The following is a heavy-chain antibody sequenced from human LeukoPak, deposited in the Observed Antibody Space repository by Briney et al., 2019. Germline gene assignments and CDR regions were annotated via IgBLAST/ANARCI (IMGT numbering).Heavy chain of an antibody. CDR2: ISGTAGYT. CDR3: ARKYSSSWDY. D-gene: IGHD6-13*01. CDR1: GFSLGTYA. J-gene: IGHJ4*02. Sequence: GGSLRLSCAASGFSLGTYAMSWVRQAPGEGLEWVSAISGTAGYTYYADSVKGRFTISRDTSRDTLYLQMNSLRAEDTAVYYCARKYSSSWDYWGQGTLVTVSS. V-gene: IGHV3-23*01.